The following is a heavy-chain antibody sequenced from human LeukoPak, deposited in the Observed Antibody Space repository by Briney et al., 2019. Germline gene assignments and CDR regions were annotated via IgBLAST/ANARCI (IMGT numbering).Heavy chain of an antibody. CDR1: GGSISSSSYY. CDR2: IYYSGST. V-gene: IGHV4-39*07. Sequence: SETLSLTCTVSGGSISSSSYYWGWIRQPPGKGLEWIGSIYYSGSTYYNPSPKSRVTISVDTSKNQFSLKLSSVTAADTAVYYCARELTVVVVPAAIFDYWGQGTLVTVSS. D-gene: IGHD2-2*01. J-gene: IGHJ4*02. CDR3: ARELTVVVVPAAIFDY.